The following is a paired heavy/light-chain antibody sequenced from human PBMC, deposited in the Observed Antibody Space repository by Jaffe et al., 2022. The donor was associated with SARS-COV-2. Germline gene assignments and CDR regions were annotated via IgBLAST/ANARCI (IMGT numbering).Heavy chain of an antibody. V-gene: IGHV1-46*04. CDR3: ARDSGKWTFDI. J-gene: IGHJ3*02. CDR2: ITPSEGRT. Sequence: QVQLVQSGAEVKKPGASVKVSCKASGYTFTNSHMHWVRQAPGQGLEWMGIITPSEGRTRHAQKLQGRVTMTRDTSTSTVYMELSSLRSEDTAVYYCARDSGKWTFDIWGQGTMVTVSS. D-gene: IGHD3-10*01. CDR1: GYTFTNSH.
Light chain of an antibody. CDR2: DVS. Sequence: QSALTQPAAVSGSPGQSITISCTGTSSDVGGYNHVSWFQQHPGKAPKLMIYDVSNRPSGVSNRFSGSKSGNTASLTISGLQAEDEADYYCSSYTSSSTWVFGGGTKLTVL. J-gene: IGLJ3*02. V-gene: IGLV2-14*01. CDR3: SSYTSSSTWV. CDR1: SSDVGGYNH.